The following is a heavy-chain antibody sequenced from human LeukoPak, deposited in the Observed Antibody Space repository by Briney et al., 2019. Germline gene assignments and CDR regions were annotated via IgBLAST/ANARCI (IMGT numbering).Heavy chain of an antibody. J-gene: IGHJ6*02. CDR3: ATGFWDYGDLRTSYYYYYGMDV. CDR1: GFTFDDYG. CDR2: INWNGGST. D-gene: IGHD4-17*01. V-gene: IGHV3-20*01. Sequence: GGSLRLSSAASGFTFDDYGMSWVRQAPGKGLEWVSGINWNGGSTGYADSVKGRFTISRDNAKNSLYLQMNSLRAKDTALHHCATGFWDYGDLRTSYYYYYGMDVWGQGTTVTVSS.